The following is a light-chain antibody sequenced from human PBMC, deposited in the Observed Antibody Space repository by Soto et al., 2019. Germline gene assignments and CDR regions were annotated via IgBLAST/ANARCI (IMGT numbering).Light chain of an antibody. J-gene: IGLJ2*01. CDR3: AAWDDSLSGVV. V-gene: IGLV1-47*01. Sequence: QSVITQPPSASGTPGHRVTISCSGSSSNIGSNYVYWYQQLPGTAPKVLIYRSNQRPSGVPGRFSGSKSGTSASLAISGLRSEDEADYSCAAWDDSLSGVVFGGGTKVTVL. CDR1: SSNIGSNY. CDR2: RSN.